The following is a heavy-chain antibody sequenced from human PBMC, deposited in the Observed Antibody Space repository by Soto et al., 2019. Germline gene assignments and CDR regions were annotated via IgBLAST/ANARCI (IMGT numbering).Heavy chain of an antibody. D-gene: IGHD3-9*01. Sequence: GESLKISCAASGFTFSSYGMHWVRQAPGKGLEWVAVISYDGSNKYYADSVKGRFTISRDNSKNTLYLQMNSLRAEDTAVYYCAKEYRYFDWLFKTFDYWGQGTLVTVSS. V-gene: IGHV3-30*18. CDR3: AKEYRYFDWLFKTFDY. CDR1: GFTFSSYG. J-gene: IGHJ4*02. CDR2: ISYDGSNK.